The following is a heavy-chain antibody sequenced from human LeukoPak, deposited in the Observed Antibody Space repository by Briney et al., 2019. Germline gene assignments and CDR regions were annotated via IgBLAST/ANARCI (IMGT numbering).Heavy chain of an antibody. CDR3: ARNHRMTPVTTTLSTFGYYYYMDV. CDR1: GFTFSSYS. V-gene: IGHV3-48*04. J-gene: IGHJ6*03. D-gene: IGHD4-11*01. CDR2: ISSSSSTI. Sequence: GGSLRLSCAASGFTFSSYSMNWVRQAPGKGLEWVSYISSSSSTIYYADSVKGLFTISRDNAKNSLYLQMNSLRAEDTAVYYCARNHRMTPVTTTLSTFGYYYYMDVWGKGTTVTVSS.